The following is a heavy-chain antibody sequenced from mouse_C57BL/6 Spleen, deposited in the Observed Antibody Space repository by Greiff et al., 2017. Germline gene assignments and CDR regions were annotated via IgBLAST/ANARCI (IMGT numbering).Heavy chain of an antibody. CDR1: GFTFSACG. CDR3: ANLWPFAY. J-gene: IGHJ3*01. V-gene: IGHV5-17*01. Sequence: EVKLVESGGGLVKPGGSLKLSCAASGFTFSACGMHWVRQAPEKGLEWVAYISSGSSTIYYADTVKGRFTISRDNAKNTLFLQMTSLRSEDTAMYYCANLWPFAYWGQGTLVTVSA. D-gene: IGHD1-1*02. CDR2: ISSGSSTI.